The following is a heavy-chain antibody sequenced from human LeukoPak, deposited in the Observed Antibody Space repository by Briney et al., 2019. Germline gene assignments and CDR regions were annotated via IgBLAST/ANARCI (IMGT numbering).Heavy chain of an antibody. D-gene: IGHD2-15*01. CDR1: GFTFGTYS. Sequence: PGGSLRLSCAASGFTFGTYSMNWVRQAPGKGLEWVSYISSSGSAIYYVDSVKGRFTVSRDNAKNSLFLQMNSPRAEDTAVYYCVRVKGSYFDYWGQGALVTVSS. CDR2: ISSSGSAI. CDR3: VRVKGSYFDY. J-gene: IGHJ4*02. V-gene: IGHV3-48*01.